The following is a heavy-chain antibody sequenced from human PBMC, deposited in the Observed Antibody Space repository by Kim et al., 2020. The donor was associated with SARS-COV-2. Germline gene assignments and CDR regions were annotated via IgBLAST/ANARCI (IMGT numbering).Heavy chain of an antibody. CDR2: ISWNSGSI. CDR1: GFTFDDYA. J-gene: IGHJ3*02. V-gene: IGHV3-9*01. D-gene: IGHD5-12*01. CDR3: AKDQYKVATIRGGAFDI. Sequence: GGSLRLSCAASGFTFDDYAMHWVRQAPGKGLEWVSGISWNSGSIGYADSVKGRFTISRDNAKNSLYLQMNSLRAEDTALYYCAKDQYKVATIRGGAFDIWGQGTMVTVSS.